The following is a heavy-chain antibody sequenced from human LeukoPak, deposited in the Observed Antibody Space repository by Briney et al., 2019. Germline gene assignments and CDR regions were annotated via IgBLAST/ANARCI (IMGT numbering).Heavy chain of an antibody. CDR2: MNPNSGNT. CDR3: ARVGYCSSTSCMDWFDP. D-gene: IGHD2-2*01. Sequence: GASVKVSCKASGYTFTSYDINWVRQATGQGLEWMGWMNPNSGNTGYAQKFQGRVTMTRNTSISTAYMELSSLRSEDTAVYYCARVGYCSSTSCMDWFDPWGQGTLVTVSS. CDR1: GYTFTSYD. J-gene: IGHJ5*02. V-gene: IGHV1-8*01.